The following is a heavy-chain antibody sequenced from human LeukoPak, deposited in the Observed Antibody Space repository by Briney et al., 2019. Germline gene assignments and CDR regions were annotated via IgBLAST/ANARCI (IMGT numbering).Heavy chain of an antibody. J-gene: IGHJ6*03. V-gene: IGHV4-34*01. CDR1: GGSFSGYY. CDR3: ARPRYCSGGSCYLYYYYYMDV. D-gene: IGHD2-15*01. Sequence: SETLSLTCPVYGGSFSGYYWSWIRQPPGKGLEWIGEINHSGSTNYNPSLKSRVTISADTSKNQFSLKLSSVTAADTAVYYCARPRYCSGGSCYLYYYYYMDVWGKGTTVTVSS. CDR2: INHSGST.